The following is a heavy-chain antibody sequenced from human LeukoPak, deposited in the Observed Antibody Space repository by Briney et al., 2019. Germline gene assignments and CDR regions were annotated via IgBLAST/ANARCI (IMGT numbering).Heavy chain of an antibody. CDR3: ARDFWSGHPGY. CDR2: ISPSGST. Sequence: PSQTLSLTCTVSGGSIISGSYSWTWIRQPAGKGLEWVGRISPSGSTDYNPLLKSRLTISVDTSKNQFSLNLTSVTAADTAVYYCARDFWSGHPGYWGQGTLVTVSS. J-gene: IGHJ4*02. CDR1: GGSIISGSYS. D-gene: IGHD3-3*01. V-gene: IGHV4-61*02.